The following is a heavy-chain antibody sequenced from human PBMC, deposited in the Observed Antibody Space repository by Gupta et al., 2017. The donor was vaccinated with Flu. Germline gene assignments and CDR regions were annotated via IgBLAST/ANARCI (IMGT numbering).Heavy chain of an antibody. CDR3: ARDLGSGTYGWFDS. CDR2: IIPIFGTA. V-gene: IGHV1-69*01. Sequence: RQAPGQGLEWMGGIIPIFGTANYAQKFQGRVTITADESTSTAYMDLSSLTSEDTAVYYCARDLGSGTYGWFDSWGQGTLVTVSS. J-gene: IGHJ5*01. D-gene: IGHD1-26*01.